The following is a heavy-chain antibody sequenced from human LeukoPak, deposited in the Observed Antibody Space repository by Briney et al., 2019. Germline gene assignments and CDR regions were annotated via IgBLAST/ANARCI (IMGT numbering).Heavy chain of an antibody. Sequence: SETLSLTCTVSGGSTSSTTYYWGWIRQPPGKDLEWIGSIYYSGSTYYNPSLKSRVTISVDMSKNQFSLKLSSVTAADTAVYYCARDRRIAAAGTEFDYWGQGTLVTVSS. J-gene: IGHJ4*02. V-gene: IGHV4-39*07. CDR2: IYYSGST. CDR3: ARDRRIAAAGTEFDY. CDR1: GGSTSSTTYY. D-gene: IGHD6-13*01.